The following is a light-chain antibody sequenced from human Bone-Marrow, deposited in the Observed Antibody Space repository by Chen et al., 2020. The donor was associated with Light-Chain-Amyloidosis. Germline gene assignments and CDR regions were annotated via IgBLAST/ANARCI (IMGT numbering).Light chain of an antibody. V-gene: IGLV2-8*01. CDR2: EST. CDR3: GSYAGTNNWI. CDR1: SFDY. Sequence: QTALTQPPSASGSPGHSVTIPCTGFSFDYVSWYQQHPGKAPKLLIYESTKRPSGVPARFSGTRSGTTASLTVSGLQAEDEADYHCGSYAGTNNWIFGGGTKLTVL. J-gene: IGLJ2*01.